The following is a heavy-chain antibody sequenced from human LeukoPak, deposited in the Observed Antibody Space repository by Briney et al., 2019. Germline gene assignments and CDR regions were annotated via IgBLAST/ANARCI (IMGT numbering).Heavy chain of an antibody. CDR1: GGSFSGYY. CDR3: ARGRGDSKGTSFDF. Sequence: PSETLSLTCAVYGGSFSGYYWSWIRQPPGKGLEWIGEINHSGSTNYNPSLKSRVTLSLDTSKNQFSLKLSSVTAADTAVYYCARGRGDSKGTSFDFWGQGTLVTVSS. D-gene: IGHD3-22*01. V-gene: IGHV4-34*01. J-gene: IGHJ4*02. CDR2: INHSGST.